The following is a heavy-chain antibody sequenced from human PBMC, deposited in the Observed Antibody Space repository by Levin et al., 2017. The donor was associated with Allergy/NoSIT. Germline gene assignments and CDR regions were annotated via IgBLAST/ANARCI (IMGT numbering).Heavy chain of an antibody. J-gene: IGHJ6*03. CDR1: GYSFTSYW. Sequence: PGGSLSLSCQGSGYSFTSYWIGWVRQMPGKGLEWMGIIYPGDSDTRYSPSFQGQVTISADKSISTAYLQWSSLKASDTAIYYCARRGTRDYYYYMDVWGKGTTVTVSS. V-gene: IGHV5-51*01. CDR2: IYPGDSDT. CDR3: ARRGTRDYYYYMDV. D-gene: IGHD1-1*01.